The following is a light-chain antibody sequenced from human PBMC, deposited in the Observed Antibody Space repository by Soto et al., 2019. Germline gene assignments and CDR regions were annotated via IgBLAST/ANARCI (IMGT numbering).Light chain of an antibody. CDR2: STN. V-gene: IGLV7-43*01. Sequence: QTVVTQEPSLTVSPGGTVTLNSAVYTGAVTSSNYPNWFQQKPGQAPRALIYSTNHKYSWTPARFSGSLLGGKAALTLSGVQPEDEADYYCLLYYGGQLGVFGGGTKLTVL. CDR1: TGAVTSSNY. J-gene: IGLJ2*01. CDR3: LLYYGGQLGV.